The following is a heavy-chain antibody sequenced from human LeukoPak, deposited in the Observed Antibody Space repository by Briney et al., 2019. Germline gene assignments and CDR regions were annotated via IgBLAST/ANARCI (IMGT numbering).Heavy chain of an antibody. D-gene: IGHD6-19*01. CDR1: GYTFTSYG. CDR2: ISAYNGNT. J-gene: IGHJ5*02. CDR3: ARDSSSAVAGTLWFDP. V-gene: IGHV1-18*01. Sequence: ASVKVPCKASGYTFTSYGISWVRQAPGQGLEWRGWISAYNGNTNYAQKLQGRVTMTTDTSTSTAYMELRSLRSDDTAVYYCARDSSSAVAGTLWFDPWGQGTLVTVSS.